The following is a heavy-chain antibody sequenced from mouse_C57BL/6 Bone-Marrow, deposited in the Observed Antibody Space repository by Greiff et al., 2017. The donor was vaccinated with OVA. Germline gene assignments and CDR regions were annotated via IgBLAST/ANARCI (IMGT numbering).Heavy chain of an antibody. CDR1: GYTFTDYY. J-gene: IGHJ1*03. CDR2: IYPGSGNT. CDR3: AREIYYGNFDV. D-gene: IGHD2-1*01. Sequence: QVQLQQSGAELVRPGASVKLSCKASGYTFTDYYINWVKQRPGQGLEWIARIYPGSGNTYYNEKVKGKATLTAEKSSSTAYMQLSSLTSEDSAVYFCAREIYYGNFDVWGTGTTVTVSS. V-gene: IGHV1-76*01.